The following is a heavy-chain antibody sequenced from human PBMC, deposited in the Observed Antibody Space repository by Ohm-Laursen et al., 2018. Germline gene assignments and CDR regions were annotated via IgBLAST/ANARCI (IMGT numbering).Heavy chain of an antibody. V-gene: IGHV4-59*01. CDR1: GGSISSYY. D-gene: IGHD3-22*01. Sequence: GTLSLTCTVSGGSISSYYWSWIRQPPGKGLEWIGYIYYSGSTNYNPSLKSRVTISVDTSKNQFSLKLSSVTAADTAVYYCASTEPSNYYYDSSGYAFEYWGQGTLVTVSS. CDR3: ASTEPSNYYYDSSGYAFEY. CDR2: IYYSGST. J-gene: IGHJ4*02.